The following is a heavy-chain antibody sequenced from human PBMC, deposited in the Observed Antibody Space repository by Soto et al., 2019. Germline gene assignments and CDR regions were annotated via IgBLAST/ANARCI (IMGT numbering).Heavy chain of an antibody. CDR3: ARDAAKDYYYYGMDV. CDR2: ISYDGSNK. CDR1: GFTFSSYA. Sequence: QVQLVESGGGVVQPGRSLRLSCAASGFTFSSYAMHWVRQAPGKGLEWVAVISYDGSNKYYADSVKGRFTISRDNSKNTLYLQMNSLSAEDTAVYYCARDAAKDYYYYGMDVWGQGTTVTVSS. V-gene: IGHV3-30-3*01. D-gene: IGHD2-15*01. J-gene: IGHJ6*02.